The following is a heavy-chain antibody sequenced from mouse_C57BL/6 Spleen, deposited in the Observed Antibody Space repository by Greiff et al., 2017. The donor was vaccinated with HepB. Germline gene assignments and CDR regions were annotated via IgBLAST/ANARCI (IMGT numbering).Heavy chain of an antibody. CDR3: ARDWGSLPDY. D-gene: IGHD4-1*01. Sequence: QVQLQQSGAELVRPGTSVKVSCKASGYAFTNYLIEWVKQRPGQGLEWIGVINPGSGGTNYNEKLKGKATLTADKSSSTAYMQLSSLTSEDSAVYFCARDWGSLPDYWGQGTTLTVSS. CDR1: GYAFTNYL. CDR2: INPGSGGT. V-gene: IGHV1-54*01. J-gene: IGHJ2*01.